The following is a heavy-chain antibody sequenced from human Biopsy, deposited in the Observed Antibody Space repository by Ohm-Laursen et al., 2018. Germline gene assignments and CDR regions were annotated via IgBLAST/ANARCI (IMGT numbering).Heavy chain of an antibody. CDR2: LDVAEYNI. J-gene: IGHJ4*01. D-gene: IGHD3-16*01. V-gene: IGHV3-NL1*01. CDR1: GFTFSWFW. Sequence: GSLRLSCSASGFTFSWFWMNWVRQAPGKGLEWISRLDVAEYNIYYADSVRGRFTASRDNSEGMVYLQMDSLRVDDTAVYYCVRTWGGYDFDSWGQGTLVTVSS. CDR3: VRTWGGYDFDS.